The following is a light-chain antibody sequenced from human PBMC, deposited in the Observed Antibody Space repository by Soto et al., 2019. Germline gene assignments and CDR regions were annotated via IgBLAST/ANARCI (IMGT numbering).Light chain of an antibody. CDR1: QSVISSY. CDR3: QQYGSSPSLT. CDR2: GAS. Sequence: EIVLTQSPGTLSFSPRERATLSCRPSQSVISSYLAWYQQKPGQAPRLLIYGASSRATGIPDRFSGSGSGTDFTLTISRLEPEDFAVYYCQQYGSSPSLTFGGGTKVDIK. J-gene: IGKJ4*01. V-gene: IGKV3-20*01.